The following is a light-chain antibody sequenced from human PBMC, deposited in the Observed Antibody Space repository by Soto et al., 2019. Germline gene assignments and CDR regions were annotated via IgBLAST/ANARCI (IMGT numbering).Light chain of an antibody. CDR2: DAS. V-gene: IGKV1-13*02. CDR1: QGISSA. CDR3: QQTT. J-gene: IGKJ5*01. Sequence: IQMTQSPSTLSASVGDRVTITCRASQGISSALARYQQKPGKAPKLLIYDASSLESGVPSRFSGSVSGTDFTLTISSLEPEDFATYYCQQTTLGQGTRLEIK.